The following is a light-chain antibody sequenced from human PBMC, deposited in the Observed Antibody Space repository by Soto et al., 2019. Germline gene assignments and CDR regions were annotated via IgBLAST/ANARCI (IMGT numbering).Light chain of an antibody. V-gene: IGLV2-14*01. Sequence: QSALTQPASVSGSPGHSITISCTGTSSDVGGYKYVSWYQQHPGNAPTLMIYEVNIRPSGVSNRFSGSKSGNTASLTISGLQAEDEAHYYCISYTRSSTWVFGGGTKVTVL. J-gene: IGLJ3*02. CDR1: SSDVGGYKY. CDR2: EVN. CDR3: ISYTRSSTWV.